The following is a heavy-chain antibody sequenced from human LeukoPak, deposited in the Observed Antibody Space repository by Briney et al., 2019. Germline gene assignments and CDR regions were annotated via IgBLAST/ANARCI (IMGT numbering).Heavy chain of an antibody. J-gene: IGHJ6*02. Sequence: ASVKVSCKASGYTLTSYGISWVRQAPGQGLEWMGWISAYNGNTNYAQKLQGRVTMTTDTSTSTAYMELRSLRSDDTAVYYCARARPYCSSTSCYEYYYGMDVWGQGTTVTVSS. CDR1: GYTLTSYG. D-gene: IGHD2-2*01. CDR3: ARARPYCSSTSCYEYYYGMDV. V-gene: IGHV1-18*01. CDR2: ISAYNGNT.